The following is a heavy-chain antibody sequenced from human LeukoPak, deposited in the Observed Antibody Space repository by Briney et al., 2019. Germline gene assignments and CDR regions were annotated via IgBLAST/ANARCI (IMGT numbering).Heavy chain of an antibody. V-gene: IGHV3-30*02. CDR2: IRYDGGNK. CDR3: AKALYTSDLGEVFDY. D-gene: IGHD3-16*02. Sequence: GGSLRLSCAASGFTFSSYAMHWVRQAPGKGLEWVALIRYDGGNKYYADSVKGRFTISRDNSKNTVYLQMNSLRAEDTAVYYCAKALYTSDLGEVFDYWGQGTLVTVSS. J-gene: IGHJ4*02. CDR1: GFTFSSYA.